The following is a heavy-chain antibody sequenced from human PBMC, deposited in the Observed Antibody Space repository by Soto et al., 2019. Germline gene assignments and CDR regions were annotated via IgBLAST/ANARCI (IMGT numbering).Heavy chain of an antibody. Sequence: GASVKVSCKTSGGTFSTYAISWVRQAPGQGLEWMGGIIPIFGTANYAQKFQGRVTITADESTSTAYMELSGLRSEDTAVYYCARDQSWHDLVWWFDPWGQGTLVTVSS. CDR1: GGTFSTYA. J-gene: IGHJ5*02. V-gene: IGHV1-69*13. CDR3: ARDQSWHDLVWWFDP. CDR2: IIPIFGTA. D-gene: IGHD1-1*01.